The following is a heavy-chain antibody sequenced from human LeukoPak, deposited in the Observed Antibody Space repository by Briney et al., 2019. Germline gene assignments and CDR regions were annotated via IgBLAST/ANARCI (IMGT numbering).Heavy chain of an antibody. CDR3: ARDNDYGDYEGWFDP. Sequence: ASVKVSCKASGYTFTGHYMHWVRQAPGQGLEWMGWINPNSGGTNYAQKFQGRVTMTRDTSISTAYMELSRLRSDDTAVYYCARDNDYGDYEGWFDPWGQGTLVTVSS. CDR2: INPNSGGT. J-gene: IGHJ5*02. V-gene: IGHV1-2*02. D-gene: IGHD4-17*01. CDR1: GYTFTGHY.